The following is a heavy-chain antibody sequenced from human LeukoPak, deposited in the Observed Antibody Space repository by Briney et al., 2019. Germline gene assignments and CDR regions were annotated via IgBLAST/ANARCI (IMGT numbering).Heavy chain of an antibody. J-gene: IGHJ4*02. D-gene: IGHD3-3*01. CDR3: ARVAGGRFLEWSIALNRYYFDY. Sequence: ASVKVSCKASGYTFTGYYMHWVRQAPGQGLEWMGWINPNSGGTNYAQKFQGRVTMTRDTSISTAYMELSRLRSDDTAVYYCARVAGGRFLEWSIALNRYYFDYWGQGTLVTVSS. CDR1: GYTFTGYY. CDR2: INPNSGGT. V-gene: IGHV1-2*02.